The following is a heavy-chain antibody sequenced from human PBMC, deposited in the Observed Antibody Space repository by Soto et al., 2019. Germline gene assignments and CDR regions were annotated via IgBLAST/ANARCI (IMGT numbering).Heavy chain of an antibody. Sequence: PGESLKISCKGSGYSFTSYWISWVRQMPGKGLEWMGRIDPSDSYTNYSPSFQGHVTISADKSISTAYLQWSSLKASDTAMYYCARHTRYDILTGHIPRDVWGQGTTVTVSS. CDR3: ARHTRYDILTGHIPRDV. CDR2: IDPSDSYT. J-gene: IGHJ6*02. V-gene: IGHV5-10-1*01. D-gene: IGHD3-9*01. CDR1: GYSFTSYW.